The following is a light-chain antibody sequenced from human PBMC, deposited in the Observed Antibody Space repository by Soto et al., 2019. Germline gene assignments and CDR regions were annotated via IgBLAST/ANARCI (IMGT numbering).Light chain of an antibody. CDR2: WAS. CDR1: QSVLYSSNNKNY. V-gene: IGKV4-1*01. Sequence: DIVMTQSPDSLAVSLGERATINCKSSQSVLYSSNNKNYLTWYQQKPGQPPNLLIYWASTRESGVPDRFSGGGSGTDFTLTISSLQAEDVAVYYCQQYYSARTFGQGTKVDIK. CDR3: QQYYSART. J-gene: IGKJ1*01.